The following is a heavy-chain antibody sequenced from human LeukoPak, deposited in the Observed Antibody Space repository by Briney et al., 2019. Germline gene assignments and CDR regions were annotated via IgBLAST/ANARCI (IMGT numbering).Heavy chain of an antibody. J-gene: IGHJ4*02. CDR2: IIPIFGTA. CDR1: GGTFSSYA. D-gene: IGHD3-3*01. Sequence: ASVKVSCKASGGTFSSYAISWVRQAPGQGLEWMGGIIPIFGTANYAQKFQGRVTITTDESTSTAYMELSSLRSEDTAVYYCASLGFWSGYPPRDYWGQGTLVTVSS. V-gene: IGHV1-69*05. CDR3: ASLGFWSGYPPRDY.